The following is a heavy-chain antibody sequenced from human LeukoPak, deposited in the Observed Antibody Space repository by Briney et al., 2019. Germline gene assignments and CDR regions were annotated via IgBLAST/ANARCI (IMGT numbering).Heavy chain of an antibody. CDR3: ASHAQRQRATPYYFDY. Sequence: PGGSLRLSCAASGFTFSRYSMNWVRQAPGKGLEWVSSISSSSSYIYYADSVKGRFTISRDNAKNSLYLQMNSLRAEDTAVYYCASHAQRQRATPYYFDYWGQGTLVTVSS. D-gene: IGHD1-26*01. CDR1: GFTFSRYS. CDR2: ISSSSSYI. J-gene: IGHJ4*02. V-gene: IGHV3-21*01.